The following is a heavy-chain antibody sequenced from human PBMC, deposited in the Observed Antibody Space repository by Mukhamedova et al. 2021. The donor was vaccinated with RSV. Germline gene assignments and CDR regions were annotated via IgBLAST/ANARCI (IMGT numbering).Heavy chain of an antibody. J-gene: IGHJ4*02. V-gene: IGHV3-23*01. D-gene: IGHD3-16*02. Sequence: GLEWVSAISGSGGSTYYADSVKGRFTISRDNSKNTLYLQMNSLRAEDTAVYYCAKHGYDYVWGRYRFQYYFDYWGQGTLVTVSS. CDR3: AKHGYDYVWGRYRFQYYFDY. CDR2: ISGSGGST.